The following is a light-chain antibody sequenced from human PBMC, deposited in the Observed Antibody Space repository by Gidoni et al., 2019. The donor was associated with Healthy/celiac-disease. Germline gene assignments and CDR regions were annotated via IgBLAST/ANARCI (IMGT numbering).Light chain of an antibody. V-gene: IGKV1-33*01. J-gene: IGKJ4*01. CDR3: QQYDNLPHT. CDR1: QDISNY. Sequence: DIQMTKSPSSLSASVGDRVTITCQASQDISNYLNWYQQKPGKAPKLLIYDASNLETGVPSRFSGSGSGTDFTFTISSLQPEDIATYYCQQYDNLPHTFXGXTKVEIK. CDR2: DAS.